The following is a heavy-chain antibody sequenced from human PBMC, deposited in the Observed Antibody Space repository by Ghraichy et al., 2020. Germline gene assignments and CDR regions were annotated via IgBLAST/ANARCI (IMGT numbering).Heavy chain of an antibody. CDR1: GYTFTGYY. Sequence: ASVKVSCKASGYTFTGYYMHWVRQAPGQGLEWMGWINPNSGGTNYAQKFQGRVTMTRDTSISTAYMELSRLRSDDTAVYYCARDWFPLRGGYSGYTMGYWGQGTLVTVSS. CDR2: INPNSGGT. CDR3: ARDWFPLRGGYSGYTMGY. V-gene: IGHV1-2*02. J-gene: IGHJ4*02. D-gene: IGHD5-12*01.